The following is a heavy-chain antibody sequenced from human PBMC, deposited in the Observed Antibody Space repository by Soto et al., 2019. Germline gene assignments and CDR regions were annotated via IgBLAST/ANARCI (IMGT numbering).Heavy chain of an antibody. J-gene: IGHJ4*02. CDR3: AKERQYGSSAGCVDS. CDR1: GFTFNDYS. CDR2: ISWNGNNK. D-gene: IGHD6-6*01. V-gene: IGHV3-9*01. Sequence: EVKLVESGGGLEQPGRSLRLSCAASGFTFNDYSMHWVRQVPGKGLEWVSGISWNGNNKCYADSVKGRFTISRDNAKNSMYLQLHSLSPEDTDFYYCAKERQYGSSAGCVDSWGQGALVTVSS.